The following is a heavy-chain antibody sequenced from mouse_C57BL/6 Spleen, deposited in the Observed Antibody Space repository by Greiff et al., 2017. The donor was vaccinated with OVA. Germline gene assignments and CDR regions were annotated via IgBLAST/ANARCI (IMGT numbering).Heavy chain of an antibody. Sequence: EVQLQQSGPGLVKPSQSLSLTCSVTGYSITSGYYWNWIRQFPGNKLEWMGYISYDGSNNYNPSLKNRISITRDTSKNQFFLKLNSVTTEDTATYYCASLYYDYDRGDYFDYWGQGTTLTVSS. J-gene: IGHJ2*01. CDR1: GYSITSGYY. V-gene: IGHV3-6*01. D-gene: IGHD2-4*01. CDR3: ASLYYDYDRGDYFDY. CDR2: ISYDGSN.